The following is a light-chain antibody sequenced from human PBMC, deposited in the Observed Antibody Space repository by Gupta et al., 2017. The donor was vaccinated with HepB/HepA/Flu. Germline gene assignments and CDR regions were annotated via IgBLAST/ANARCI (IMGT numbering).Light chain of an antibody. CDR3: QQRNSYPYT. Sequence: DIQLTQSPSFLSASVGDRVTITCRASQGISSYLAWYQQKPGKAPKLLISAASTWQSGVPSRFSGSGSGTEFTLTISSLQPEDFATYYCQQRNSYPYTFGQGTKLEIK. CDR1: QGISSY. CDR2: AAS. V-gene: IGKV1-9*01. J-gene: IGKJ2*01.